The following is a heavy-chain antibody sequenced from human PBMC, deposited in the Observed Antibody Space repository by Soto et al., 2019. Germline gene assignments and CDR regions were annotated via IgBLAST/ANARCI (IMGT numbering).Heavy chain of an antibody. CDR2: IIPIFGTA. J-gene: IGHJ6*02. Sequence: SVKVSCKASGGTFSSYAISWVRQAPGQGLEWMGGIIPIFGTANYAQKFQGRVTITADESTSTAYMELSSLRSEDTAVYYCARGGFRXSWLVRGNYYYYYGMDVWGQGTTVTVSS. D-gene: IGHD6-19*01. CDR3: ARGGFRXSWLVRGNYYYYYGMDV. CDR1: GGTFSSYA. V-gene: IGHV1-69*13.